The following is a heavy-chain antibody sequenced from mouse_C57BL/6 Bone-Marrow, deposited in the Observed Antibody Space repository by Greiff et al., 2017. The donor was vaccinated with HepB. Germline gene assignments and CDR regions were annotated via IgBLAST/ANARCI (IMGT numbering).Heavy chain of an antibody. Sequence: EVKLQESGAALVRPGASVKLSCTASGFNIKDDYMHWVKQRPEQGLEWIGWLDPVNGDTEYASKFQGKATITADTSSNTAYLQLNSLTSEDTAVYYCTNTIYYDYDGGYWGQGTTLTVSS. V-gene: IGHV14-4*01. CDR1: GFNIKDDY. J-gene: IGHJ2*01. CDR3: TNTIYYDYDGGY. D-gene: IGHD2-4*01. CDR2: LDPVNGDT.